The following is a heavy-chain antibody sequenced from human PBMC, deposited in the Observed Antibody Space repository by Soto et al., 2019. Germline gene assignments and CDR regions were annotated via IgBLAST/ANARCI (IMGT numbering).Heavy chain of an antibody. J-gene: IGHJ6*03. V-gene: IGHV4-4*02. CDR1: SGSISSSNW. CDR3: ARGVVVPAAALYYMDV. D-gene: IGHD2-2*01. CDR2: IYHSGST. Sequence: SETLSLTCAVSSGSISSSNWWSWVRQPPGKGLEWIGEIYHSGSTNYNPSLKSRVTISVDKSKNQFSLKLSSVTAADTAVYYCARGVVVPAAALYYMDVWGKGTTVTVSS.